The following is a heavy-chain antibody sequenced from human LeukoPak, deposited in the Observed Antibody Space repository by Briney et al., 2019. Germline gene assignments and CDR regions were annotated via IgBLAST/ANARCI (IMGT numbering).Heavy chain of an antibody. J-gene: IGHJ6*02. D-gene: IGHD3-3*01. CDR1: GYTFTSYY. Sequence: ASVKVSCKASGYTFTSYYMHWVRQAPGQGLEWMGIINPSGGSTSYAQKLQGRVTMTRDTSTSTVYMELSSLRSEDTAVYYCARVRGDFWSGYYIHYYGMDVWGQGTTVTVSS. CDR3: ARVRGDFWSGYYIHYYGMDV. CDR2: INPSGGST. V-gene: IGHV1-46*01.